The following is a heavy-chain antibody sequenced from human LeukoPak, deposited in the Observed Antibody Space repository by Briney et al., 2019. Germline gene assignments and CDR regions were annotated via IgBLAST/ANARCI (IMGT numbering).Heavy chain of an antibody. CDR3: ARVRSDSSGYYYRYYYYYYMDV. CDR2: ISAYNGNT. Sequence: GASVTVSCKASGYTFTSYGISWVRQAPGQGLEWMGWISAYNGNTNYAQKLQGRVTMTTDTSTSTAYMELRSLRSDDTAVYYCARVRSDSSGYYYRYYYYYYMDVWGKGTTVTVSS. CDR1: GYTFTSYG. D-gene: IGHD3-22*01. J-gene: IGHJ6*03. V-gene: IGHV1-18*01.